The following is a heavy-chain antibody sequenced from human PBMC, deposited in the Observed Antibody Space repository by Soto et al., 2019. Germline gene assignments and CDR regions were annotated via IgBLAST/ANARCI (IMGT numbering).Heavy chain of an antibody. J-gene: IGHJ6*02. CDR1: GGTFSSYA. D-gene: IGHD4-17*01. V-gene: IGHV1-69*13. Sequence: ASVKVSCKASGGTFSSYAISWVRQAPGQGLEWMGGIIPIFGTANYAQKFQGRVTITADESTSTAYMELSSLRSEDTAVYYCASGGSDYGDYEDEYYHYYGMDVWGQGTTVTVS. CDR3: ASGGSDYGDYEDEYYHYYGMDV. CDR2: IIPIFGTA.